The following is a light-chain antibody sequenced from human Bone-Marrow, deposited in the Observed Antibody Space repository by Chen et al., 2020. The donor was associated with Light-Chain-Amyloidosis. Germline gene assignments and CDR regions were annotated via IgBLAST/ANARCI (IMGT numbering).Light chain of an antibody. CDR2: RDT. CDR1: DLPTKY. V-gene: IGLV3-25*03. J-gene: IGLJ2*01. Sequence: SYELTQPSSVSVSPGQTARINCSGDDLPTKYAYWYQQKPGRAPVLVIHRDTERPSGISARFSGSSSGTTATLTISGVQAEDEADYHCQSADSSGTYEVIFGGGTKLTVL. CDR3: QSADSSGTYEVI.